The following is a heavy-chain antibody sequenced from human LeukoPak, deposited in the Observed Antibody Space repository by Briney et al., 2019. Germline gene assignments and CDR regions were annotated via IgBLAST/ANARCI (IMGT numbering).Heavy chain of an antibody. D-gene: IGHD6-13*01. CDR1: GFTFSSYW. CDR3: AKENSSSWYWVSDYYYYYMDV. Sequence: GGSLRLSCAASGFTFSSYWMSWVRQAPGKGLEWVANIKQDGSEKYYVDSVKGRFTISRDNAKNSLYLQMNSLRAEDTAVYYCAKENSSSWYWVSDYYYYYMDVWGKGTTVTVSS. CDR2: IKQDGSEK. V-gene: IGHV3-7*01. J-gene: IGHJ6*03.